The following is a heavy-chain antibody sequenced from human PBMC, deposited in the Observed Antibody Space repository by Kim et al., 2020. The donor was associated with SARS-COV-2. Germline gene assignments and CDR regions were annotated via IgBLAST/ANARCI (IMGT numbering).Heavy chain of an antibody. V-gene: IGHV4-39*01. Sequence: SETLSLTCTVSGGSISSSSYYWGWIRQPPGKGLEWIGSIYYSGSTYYNPSLKSRVTISVDTSKNQFSLKLSSVTAADTAVYYCARAASGYNIDYWGQGTLVTVSS. CDR1: GGSISSSSYY. CDR2: IYYSGST. J-gene: IGHJ4*02. D-gene: IGHD1-1*01. CDR3: ARAASGYNIDY.